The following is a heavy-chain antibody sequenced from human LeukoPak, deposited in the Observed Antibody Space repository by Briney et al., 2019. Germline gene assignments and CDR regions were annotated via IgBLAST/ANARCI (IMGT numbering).Heavy chain of an antibody. CDR2: INPSGGST. D-gene: IGHD2-2*01. Sequence: ASVKVSCKASGYTFTSYYMHWVRQAPGQGLEWMGIINPSGGSTSYAQKFQGRVTMTRDTSTSTVYMELSSLRSEDTAVYYCATLDRSYCSSTSCYDNWFDPWGQGTLVTVSS. CDR3: ATLDRSYCSSTSCYDNWFDP. J-gene: IGHJ5*02. CDR1: GYTFTSYY. V-gene: IGHV1-46*01.